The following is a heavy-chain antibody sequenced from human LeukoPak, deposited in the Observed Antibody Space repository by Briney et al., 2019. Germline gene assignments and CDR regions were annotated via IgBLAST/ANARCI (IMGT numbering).Heavy chain of an antibody. CDR1: GGSISSYY. CDR3: ARISRSWYRVLDY. CDR2: IYYSGST. J-gene: IGHJ4*02. D-gene: IGHD6-13*01. V-gene: IGHV4-59*01. Sequence: KPSETLSLTCTVSGGSISSYYWSWIRQPPGKGLEWIGYIYYSGSTNYNPSLKSRVTISVDTSKNQFYLKLSSVTAADTAVYYCARISRSWYRVLDYWGQGTLVTVSS.